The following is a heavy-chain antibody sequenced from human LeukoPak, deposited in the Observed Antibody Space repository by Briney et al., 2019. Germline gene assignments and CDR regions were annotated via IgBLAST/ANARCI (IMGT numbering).Heavy chain of an antibody. D-gene: IGHD3-22*01. Sequence: SETLSLTCTVSSDSISSYYWNWIRQPPGKGLEWIGYIYYSGSPNYNPSLRSRVAISVDTSKNQFSLKLSSVTAADTAVYYCARDAYSSGSGWFDPWGQGTLVTVSS. CDR3: ARDAYSSGSGWFDP. CDR1: SDSISSYY. J-gene: IGHJ5*02. V-gene: IGHV4-59*01. CDR2: IYYSGSP.